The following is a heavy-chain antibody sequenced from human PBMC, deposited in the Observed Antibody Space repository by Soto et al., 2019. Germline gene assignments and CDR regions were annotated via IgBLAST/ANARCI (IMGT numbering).Heavy chain of an antibody. V-gene: IGHV1-2*04. CDR1: GYTFTGYY. D-gene: IGHD2-2*01. CDR2: INPNSGGT. J-gene: IGHJ5*02. CDR3: ARGTIVVVPAANVWFDP. Sequence: ASVKVSCKASGYTFTGYYMHWVRQPPGQGLEWMGWINPNSGGTNYAQKFQGWVTMARDTSISTAYMELSRLRSDDTAVYYCARGTIVVVPAANVWFDPWGQGTLVTVSS.